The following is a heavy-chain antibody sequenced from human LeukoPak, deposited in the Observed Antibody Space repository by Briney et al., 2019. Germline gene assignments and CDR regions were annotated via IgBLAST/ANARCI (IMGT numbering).Heavy chain of an antibody. J-gene: IGHJ3*02. CDR1: GGSISSYY. D-gene: IGHD3-22*01. CDR2: IYYSGST. Sequence: NSSETLSLTCTVSGGSISSYYWSWIRQPPGKGLEWIGYIYYSGSTNYNPSLKSRVTISVDTSKNQFSLKLGSVTAADTAVYYCARASSGYYLEAFDIWGQGTMVTVSS. CDR3: ARASSGYYLEAFDI. V-gene: IGHV4-59*01.